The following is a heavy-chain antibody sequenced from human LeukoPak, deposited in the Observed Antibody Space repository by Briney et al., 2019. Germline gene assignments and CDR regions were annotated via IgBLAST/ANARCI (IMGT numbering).Heavy chain of an antibody. Sequence: GGSLRLSCAASGFTFDDYGMSWVRQAPGKGLEWVSGINWNGGSTGYADSVKGRFTISRDNAKNSLYLQMNSLRAEDTALYYCAREGNYYDSSGYASYFDYWGQGTLVTVSS. V-gene: IGHV3-20*04. CDR2: INWNGGST. CDR1: GFTFDDYG. D-gene: IGHD3-22*01. J-gene: IGHJ4*02. CDR3: AREGNYYDSSGYASYFDY.